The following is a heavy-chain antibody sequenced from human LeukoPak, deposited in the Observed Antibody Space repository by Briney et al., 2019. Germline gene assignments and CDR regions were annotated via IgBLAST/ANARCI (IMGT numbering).Heavy chain of an antibody. J-gene: IGHJ4*02. Sequence: GGSQRLSCAASGFTFSSYAMHWVRQAPGKGLEWVAVISYDGSNKYYADSVKGRFTISRDNSKNTLYLQMNSLRAEDTAVYYCARAITTRGRHYFDHSGQGTLATVSS. CDR1: GFTFSSYA. CDR3: ARAITTRGRHYFDH. CDR2: ISYDGSNK. V-gene: IGHV3-30-3*01. D-gene: IGHD1-1*01.